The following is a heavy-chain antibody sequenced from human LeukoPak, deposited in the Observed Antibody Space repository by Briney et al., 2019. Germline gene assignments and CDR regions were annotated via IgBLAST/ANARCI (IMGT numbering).Heavy chain of an antibody. Sequence: SETLSLTCAVSGGPISSGGYSWSWIRQPPGKGLEWIGYIYHSGSTYYNPSLKSRVTISVDRSKNQFSLKLSSVTAADTAVYYCARAPVLRFLEWLFFDYWGQGTLVTVSS. V-gene: IGHV4-30-2*01. CDR1: GGPISSGGYS. CDR2: IYHSGST. J-gene: IGHJ4*02. D-gene: IGHD3-3*01. CDR3: ARAPVLRFLEWLFFDY.